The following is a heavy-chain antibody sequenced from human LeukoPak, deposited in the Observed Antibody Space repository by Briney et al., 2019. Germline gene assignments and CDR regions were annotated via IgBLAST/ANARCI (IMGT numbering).Heavy chain of an antibody. V-gene: IGHV3-30-3*01. CDR1: GFTFSSYA. CDR2: ISYDGSNK. Sequence: GGSLRLSCAASGFTFSSYAMHWVRQAPGKGLEWVAVISYDGSNKYYADSVKGRFTISRDNSKNTLYLQMNSLRAEDTAVYYCARAGGYSVPGGGYWGQGTLVTVSS. CDR3: ARAGGYSVPGGGY. J-gene: IGHJ4*02. D-gene: IGHD5-18*01.